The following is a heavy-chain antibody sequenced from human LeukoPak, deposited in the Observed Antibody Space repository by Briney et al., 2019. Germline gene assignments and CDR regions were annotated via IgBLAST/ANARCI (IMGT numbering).Heavy chain of an antibody. CDR2: ISWNSGTI. CDR1: GFTFDDYA. V-gene: IGHV3-9*01. D-gene: IGHD4-17*01. Sequence: PGRSLRLSCAASGFTFDDYAMHWVRQAPGKGLEWVSGISWNSGTIDYADSVKGRFTISRDNAKNSLYLQVNSLRAEDTAVYYCARDETVTTLVSYYYYGMDVWGQGTTVTVSS. CDR3: ARDETVTTLVSYYYYGMDV. J-gene: IGHJ6*02.